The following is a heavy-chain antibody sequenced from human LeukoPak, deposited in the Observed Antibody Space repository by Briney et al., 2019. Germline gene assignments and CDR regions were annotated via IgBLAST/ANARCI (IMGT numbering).Heavy chain of an antibody. CDR1: GYTFTSYG. Sequence: ASAKVSCKASGYTFTSYGISWVRQAPGQGLEWMGWISAYNGNTNYAQKLQGRVTMTTDTSTSTAYMELRSLRSDDTAVYYCARDRGYYDSSGYYYFDYWSQGTLVTVSS. V-gene: IGHV1-18*01. J-gene: IGHJ4*02. CDR2: ISAYNGNT. CDR3: ARDRGYYDSSGYYYFDY. D-gene: IGHD3-22*01.